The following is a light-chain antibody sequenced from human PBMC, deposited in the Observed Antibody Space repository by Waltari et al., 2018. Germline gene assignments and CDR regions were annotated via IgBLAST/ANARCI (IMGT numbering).Light chain of an antibody. CDR2: ENN. CDR3: SAWDSSLSTVL. V-gene: IGLV1-40*01. J-gene: IGLJ2*01. Sequence: QSVLTQPPSASGAPGQRVTISCTGSSSNIGAGYYVSWYQQFPRTAPKLLIYENNKRPSGVSDRLSGSKSGTSASLTITGLQSEDEADYYCSAWDSSLSTVLFGGGTRLTVL. CDR1: SSNIGAGYY.